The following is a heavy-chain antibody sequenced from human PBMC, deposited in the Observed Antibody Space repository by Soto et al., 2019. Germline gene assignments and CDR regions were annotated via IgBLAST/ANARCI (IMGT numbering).Heavy chain of an antibody. V-gene: IGHV3-33*01. Sequence: GGSLRLSCAASGFTFGGYGMHWVRQAPGKGLEWAAGISYDGRNTYYADSVQGRFAISRDNSKNTMYLQMNSLRVEDTAIYYCARSKWHDGSGRVREFDYWGQGTVVTVSS. CDR2: ISYDGRNT. CDR3: ARSKWHDGSGRVREFDY. CDR1: GFTFGGYG. J-gene: IGHJ4*02. D-gene: IGHD3-10*01.